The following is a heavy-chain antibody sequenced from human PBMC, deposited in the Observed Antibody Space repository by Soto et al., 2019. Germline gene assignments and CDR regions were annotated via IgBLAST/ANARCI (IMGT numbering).Heavy chain of an antibody. V-gene: IGHV1-2*02. CDR3: ARVDGYSYGLGGGY. J-gene: IGHJ4*02. D-gene: IGHD5-18*01. CDR2: INPNSGGT. Sequence: QVQLVQSRAEVKKPGASVKVSCKASGYTFTANYMHWVRQAPGQGLEWVGWINPNSGGTNYAQEFQGRVTMTRDTSINTAYMELSRLRSDDTAVYYCARVDGYSYGLGGGYWGQGTLVTVSA. CDR1: GYTFTANY.